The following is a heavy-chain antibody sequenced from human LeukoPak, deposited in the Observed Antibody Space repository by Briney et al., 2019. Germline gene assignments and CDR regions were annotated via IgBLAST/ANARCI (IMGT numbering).Heavy chain of an antibody. Sequence: PGGSLRLSCAASGFTFSNYWMSWVRQAPGKGLEWVAHINKDGSEKYYVDSGKGRFTISRDNAKNSLYLQMNSLRVEDTAVYYCARDKVTYWGQGTLVTVSS. CDR1: GFTFSNYW. V-gene: IGHV3-7*01. J-gene: IGHJ4*02. CDR2: INKDGSEK. CDR3: ARDKVTY.